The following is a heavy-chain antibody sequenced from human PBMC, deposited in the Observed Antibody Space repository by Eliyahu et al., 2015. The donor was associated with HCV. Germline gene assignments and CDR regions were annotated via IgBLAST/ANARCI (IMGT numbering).Heavy chain of an antibody. D-gene: IGHD3-16*01. CDR1: XFTFSXXS. Sequence: EVQLVESGGGLVKPGGSLRLXCAASXFTFSXXSMHWVRQAPGKGLEWVXSISSSSSYIYYADSVKGRFTISRDNAKNSLYLQMNSLRAEDTAVYYCTRDFRDYDYVWGRYYYYYGMDVWGQGTTVTVSS. CDR3: TRDFRDYDYVWGRYYYYYGMDV. CDR2: ISSSSSYI. J-gene: IGHJ6*02. V-gene: IGHV3-21*01.